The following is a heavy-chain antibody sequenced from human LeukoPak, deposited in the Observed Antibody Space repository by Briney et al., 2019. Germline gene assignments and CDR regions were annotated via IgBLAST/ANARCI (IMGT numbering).Heavy chain of an antibody. CDR1: GFTLSSYV. CDR3: ARGIPNGEATRY. Sequence: HPGGSLRLSCAASGFTLSSYVMHWVRQAPGKGLEWVAFIRYDGSNKYYADSVKGRFTNSRDNSKNTLYLQMNSLRAEDTAVYYCARGIPNGEATRYWGQGTPVTVSS. D-gene: IGHD5-12*01. V-gene: IGHV3-30*02. J-gene: IGHJ4*02. CDR2: IRYDGSNK.